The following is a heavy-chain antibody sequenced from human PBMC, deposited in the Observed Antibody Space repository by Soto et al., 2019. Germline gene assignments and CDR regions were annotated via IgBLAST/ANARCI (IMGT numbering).Heavy chain of an antibody. D-gene: IGHD1-20*01. V-gene: IGHV4-39*05. CDR1: GASISGSYYY. CDR2: VFYTGFT. CDR3: ATSQKGYNWNYLDH. J-gene: IGHJ4*02. Sequence: PSETPSLTCAVSGASISGSYYYWAWLRQSPGKGPEWIGSVFYTGFTSYNPSLESRVSVSVDTSKSQFSLKLSAVTAADTAVYYCATSQKGYNWNYLDHWGQGALVTVSS.